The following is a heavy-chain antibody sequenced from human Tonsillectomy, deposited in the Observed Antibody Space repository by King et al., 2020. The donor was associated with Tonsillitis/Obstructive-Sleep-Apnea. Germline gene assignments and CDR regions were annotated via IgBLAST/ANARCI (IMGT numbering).Heavy chain of an antibody. J-gene: IGHJ4*02. CDR1: GFTFSSYG. CDR2: ISYDGSNK. V-gene: IGHV3-30*18. Sequence: VQLVESGGGVVQPGRSLRLSCAASGFTFSSYGMHWVRQAPGKGLEWVAVISYDGSNKYYADSVKGRFTISRDNSKNTLYLQMNRLRAEDTAVYYCSKGRGIVVVTAIWGQGILVTVAS. D-gene: IGHD2-21*02. CDR3: SKGRGIVVVTAI.